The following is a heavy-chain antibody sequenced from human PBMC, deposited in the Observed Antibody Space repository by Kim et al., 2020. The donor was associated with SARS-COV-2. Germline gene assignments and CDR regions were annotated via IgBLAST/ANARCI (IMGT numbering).Heavy chain of an antibody. J-gene: IGHJ4*02. Sequence: GGSLRLSCAASGFTFSSYAMSWVRQAPGKGLEWVSAISGSGGSTYYADSVKGRFTISRDNSKNTLYLQMNSLRAEDTAVYYCAKSPQPLLYPPLCFDYWGQATLVTVSS. V-gene: IGHV3-23*01. CDR2: ISGSGGST. CDR1: GFTFSSYA. D-gene: IGHD2-2*02. CDR3: AKSPQPLLYPPLCFDY.